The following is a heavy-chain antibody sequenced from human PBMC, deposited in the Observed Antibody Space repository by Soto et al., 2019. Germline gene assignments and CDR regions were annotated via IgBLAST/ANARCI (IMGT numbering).Heavy chain of an antibody. Sequence: SETLSLTFAVYGEPVSGYYWSWIRQPPGKGLEWIGDINHSGSTNYNPYLKSRVTISVDTSKNQFSLKLSSVTAADTAVYYCARNGYSGYDSPGTTTAWGQGTLVTVSS. CDR2: INHSGST. J-gene: IGHJ4*02. CDR3: ARNGYSGYDSPGTTTA. D-gene: IGHD5-12*01. V-gene: IGHV4-34*01. CDR1: GEPVSGYY.